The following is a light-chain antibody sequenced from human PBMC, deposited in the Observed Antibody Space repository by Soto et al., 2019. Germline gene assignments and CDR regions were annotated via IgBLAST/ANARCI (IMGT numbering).Light chain of an antibody. CDR2: GAS. Sequence: EKVMTHSPTTRSVSPGLRSTLPYWASQSVSSNLAWYQQKHGQAPRIIIYGASSRATGIPDRFSGSGYGTEFNLTISSLQSEDFAVYYCQQYNSWPLTFGGGTKVDIK. CDR3: QQYNSWPLT. V-gene: IGKV3D-15*01. CDR1: QSVSSN. J-gene: IGKJ4*01.